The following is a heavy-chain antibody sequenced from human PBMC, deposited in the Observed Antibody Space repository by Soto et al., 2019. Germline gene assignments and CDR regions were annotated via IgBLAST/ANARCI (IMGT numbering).Heavy chain of an antibody. D-gene: IGHD2-2*01. Sequence: ASVKVSCKASGYTFTSYGISWVRQAPGQGLEWMGWISAYNGNTNYAQKLQGRVTMTTDTSTSTAYMELRSLRSDDTAVYYCAIVGGSTSYYYYHGMDVWGQGTTVTVSS. V-gene: IGHV1-18*01. CDR1: GYTFTSYG. CDR3: AIVGGSTSYYYYHGMDV. J-gene: IGHJ6*02. CDR2: ISAYNGNT.